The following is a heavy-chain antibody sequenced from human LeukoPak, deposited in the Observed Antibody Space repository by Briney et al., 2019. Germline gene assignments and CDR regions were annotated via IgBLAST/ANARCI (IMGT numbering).Heavy chain of an antibody. CDR1: GGSISSYY. CDR2: IYTSGST. J-gene: IGHJ4*02. Sequence: PSETLSLTCTVSGGSISSYYWSWIRQPAGKGLEWIGRIYTSGSTNYNPSLKSRVTMSVDTSKNQFSLKLSSVTAADTAVYYCARDSRPYSSYYFDYWGQGTLVTVSS. V-gene: IGHV4-4*07. CDR3: ARDSRPYSSYYFDY. D-gene: IGHD6-6*01.